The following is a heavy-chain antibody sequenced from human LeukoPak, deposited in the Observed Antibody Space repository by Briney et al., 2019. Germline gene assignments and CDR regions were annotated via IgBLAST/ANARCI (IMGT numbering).Heavy chain of an antibody. Sequence: GGSLRLSCAASGFTFGSAWMSWVRQGPGKGLEWVGRMKSKTEAGTTDYAAPVKGRFTISRDDSRNTLYLQMNSLKTEDTAVYYCTTDGDYGDGLRGDYWGQGTLVTVSS. CDR3: TTDGDYGDGLRGDY. D-gene: IGHD4-17*01. CDR2: MKSKTEAGTT. J-gene: IGHJ4*02. V-gene: IGHV3-15*01. CDR1: GFTFGSAW.